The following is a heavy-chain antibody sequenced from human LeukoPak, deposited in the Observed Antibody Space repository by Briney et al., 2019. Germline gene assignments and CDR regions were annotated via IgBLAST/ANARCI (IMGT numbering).Heavy chain of an antibody. CDR2: IYYSGST. J-gene: IGHJ4*02. CDR3: ARASRITIFGVVRVSALDY. V-gene: IGHV4-30-4*08. CDR1: GGSISSGDYY. D-gene: IGHD3-3*01. Sequence: SQTLSLTCTVSGGSISSGDYYWSWIRQPPGKGLEWIGYIYYSGSTYYNPSLKSRVTISVDTFKNQFSLKLSSVTAADTAVYYCARASRITIFGVVRVSALDYWGQGTLVTVSS.